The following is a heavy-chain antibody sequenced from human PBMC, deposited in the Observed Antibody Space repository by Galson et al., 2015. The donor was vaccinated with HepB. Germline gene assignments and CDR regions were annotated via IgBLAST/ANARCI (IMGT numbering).Heavy chain of an antibody. CDR3: AREIWGSIDY. V-gene: IGHV3-30*01. CDR2: ISNDERKK. J-gene: IGHJ4*02. Sequence: SLRLSCAASGFTFSPHAMHWVRQAPGKGLECLAVISNDERKKYYVDSVRGRFTISRDNSRNTLHLQMDSLRDEDTALYYCAREIWGSIDYWGQGALVTVSS. CDR1: GFTFSPHA. D-gene: IGHD3-16*01.